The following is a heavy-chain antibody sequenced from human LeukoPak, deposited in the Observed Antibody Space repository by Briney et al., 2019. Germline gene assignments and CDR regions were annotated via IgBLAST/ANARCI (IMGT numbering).Heavy chain of an antibody. CDR2: ISYDGSNK. J-gene: IGHJ4*02. Sequence: PGRSLRLSCAASGFTFSSYTILWVRQAPGKGLEWVSGISYDGSNKYYADSVKGRFTISRDNSKNTLYLQMDSLRVGDTAVYYCVRGGRSISWYTHDYWGQGTLVTVSS. V-gene: IGHV3-30-3*01. D-gene: IGHD6-13*01. CDR3: VRGGRSISWYTHDY. CDR1: GFTFSSYT.